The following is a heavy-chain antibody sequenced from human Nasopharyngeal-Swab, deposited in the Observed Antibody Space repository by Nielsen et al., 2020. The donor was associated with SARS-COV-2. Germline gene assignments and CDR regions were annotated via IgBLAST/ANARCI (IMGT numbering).Heavy chain of an antibody. V-gene: IGHV3-21*01. CDR1: GVTLRGHT. CDR3: ARDTGGPPNYFDP. CDR2: ISSTTPYI. J-gene: IGHJ5*02. D-gene: IGHD1-7*01. Sequence: GGSLTPSCVASGVTLRGHTMNWVRQAPGKGLEWISSISSTTPYIYYADSVKGRFTISRDNAKNSLYLQMNFLRVEDTAMYYCARDTGGPPNYFDPWGQGTLVTVSS.